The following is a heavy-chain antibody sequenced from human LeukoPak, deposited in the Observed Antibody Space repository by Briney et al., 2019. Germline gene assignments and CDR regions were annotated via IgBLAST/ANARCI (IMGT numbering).Heavy chain of an antibody. CDR1: GGSISSYY. CDR3: AREFIAVAGTFDY. D-gene: IGHD6-19*01. V-gene: IGHV4-4*07. Sequence: PSETLSLTCTVSGGSISSYYWSWIRQPPGKGLERIGRIYTSGSTNYNPSLKSRVTMSVDTSKNQFSLKLSSVTAADTAVYYCAREFIAVAGTFDYWGQGTLVTVSS. CDR2: IYTSGST. J-gene: IGHJ4*02.